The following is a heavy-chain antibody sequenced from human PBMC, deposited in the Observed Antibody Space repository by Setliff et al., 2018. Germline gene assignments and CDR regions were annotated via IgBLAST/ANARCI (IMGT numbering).Heavy chain of an antibody. D-gene: IGHD5-18*01. CDR1: GYTFSSYA. CDR2: INTNTGNP. J-gene: IGHJ5*02. V-gene: IGHV7-4-1*02. Sequence: ASVKVSCKASGYTFSSYAVNWVRQAPGQGLEWVGWINTNTGNPTYAQGFTGRFVFSLDTSVSTAYLQISSLKAEDTAVYYCAKAVETAMVAATLFFDPWGQGTLVTVSS. CDR3: AKAVETAMVAATLFFDP.